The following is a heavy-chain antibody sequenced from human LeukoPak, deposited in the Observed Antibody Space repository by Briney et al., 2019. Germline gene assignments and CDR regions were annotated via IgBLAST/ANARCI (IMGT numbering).Heavy chain of an antibody. CDR2: IYYSGST. J-gene: IGHJ4*02. CDR1: VGSTTISSYY. D-gene: IGHD3-22*01. Sequence: SETLSLTGTFSVGSTTISSYYWAWFRQPPGKRLEWIGYIYYSGSTNYNPSLKSRVTISVDTSKNQFSLKLSSVTAADTAVYYCARAGGYIPYFDYWGQGTLVTVSS. V-gene: IGHV4-61*05. CDR3: ARAGGYIPYFDY.